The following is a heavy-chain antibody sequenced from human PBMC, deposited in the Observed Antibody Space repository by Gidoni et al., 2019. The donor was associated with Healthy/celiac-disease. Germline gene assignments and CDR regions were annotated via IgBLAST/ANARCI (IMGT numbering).Heavy chain of an antibody. V-gene: IGHV3-7*01. Sequence: EVQLVESGGGWVQPGGSLRLSCAASGFTFSSYWMSWVRQAPGKGLEWVANIKQDGSEKYYVDAVKGRFTISRDNAKNSLYLQMNSLRAEDTAVYYCARVFIEYSSSYGGNDYWGQGTLVTVSS. CDR1: GFTFSSYW. CDR3: ARVFIEYSSSYGGNDY. CDR2: IKQDGSEK. J-gene: IGHJ4*02. D-gene: IGHD6-6*01.